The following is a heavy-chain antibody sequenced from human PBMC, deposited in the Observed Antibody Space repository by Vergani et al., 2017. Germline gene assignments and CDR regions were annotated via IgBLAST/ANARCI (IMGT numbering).Heavy chain of an antibody. J-gene: IGHJ4*02. CDR1: GGSFSGYY. D-gene: IGHD3-10*01. V-gene: IGHV4-34*01. Sequence: QVQLQQWGAGLLKPSETLSLTCAVYGGSFSGYYWSWIRQPPGKGLEWIGEINHSESTNYNPSLRSRVTISVDTSKNKFSLKLSSVTAADTAVYYCARRILNYYGSGSSPVYFDYWGQGTLVTVSS. CDR2: INHSEST. CDR3: ARRILNYYGSGSSPVYFDY.